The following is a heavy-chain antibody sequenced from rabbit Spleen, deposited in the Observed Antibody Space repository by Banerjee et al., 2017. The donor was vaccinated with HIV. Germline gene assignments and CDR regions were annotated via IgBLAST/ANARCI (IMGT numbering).Heavy chain of an antibody. D-gene: IGHD8-1*01. J-gene: IGHJ4*01. CDR1: GFSFSDRDV. CDR2: INTATGKG. Sequence: QEQLVESGGGLVQPEGSLTLTCKASGFSFSDRDVMCWVRQAPGKGLEWIACINTATGKGVYATWAKGRFTISQSTSLNTVDLKMTSLTAADTATYFCARDLENYAGSNYLDLWGPGTLVTVS. CDR3: ARDLENYAGSNYLDL. V-gene: IGHV1S47*01.